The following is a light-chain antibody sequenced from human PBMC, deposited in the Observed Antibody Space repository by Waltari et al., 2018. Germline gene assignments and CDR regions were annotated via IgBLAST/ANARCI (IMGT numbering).Light chain of an antibody. CDR2: GAS. V-gene: IGKV3-20*01. J-gene: IGKJ1*01. CDR3: QHYVRLPVT. Sequence: EVVLTQSPGTLSLSPGERVTLSGRASQSISRALTWYQPKPGQAPRLLIYGASTRATGIPDRFIGSGSGTDFSLTISRLDPDDFAVYYCQHYVRLPVTFGQGTTVEIK. CDR1: QSISRA.